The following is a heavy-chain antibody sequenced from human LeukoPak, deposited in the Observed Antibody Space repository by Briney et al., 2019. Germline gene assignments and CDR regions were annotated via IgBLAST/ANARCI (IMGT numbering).Heavy chain of an antibody. CDR2: ISWNSGSI. Sequence: GGSLRLSCAASGFTFDDYAMHWVRQAPGKGLEWVSGISWNSGSIGYAVSVKGRFTISRDNAKNSLYLQMNSLRAEDTAVYYCASGKGSSWYYFDYWGQGTLVTVSS. V-gene: IGHV3-9*01. CDR3: ASGKGSSWYYFDY. J-gene: IGHJ4*02. CDR1: GFTFDDYA. D-gene: IGHD6-13*01.